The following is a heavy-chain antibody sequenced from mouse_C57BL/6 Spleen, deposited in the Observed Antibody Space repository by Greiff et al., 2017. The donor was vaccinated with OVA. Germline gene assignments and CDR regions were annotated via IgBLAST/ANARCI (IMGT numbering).Heavy chain of an antibody. D-gene: IGHD4-1*01. Sequence: VQLQQPGPELVKPGASVKISCKASGYTFTDYNMDWVKQSHGKGLEWIGSINPYNGGTNYNQKFKGKATLTVDKSSSTAYMELRSLTSEDTAVAYCSRSLGHFDYWGQGTTLTVSS. CDR2: INPYNGGT. V-gene: IGHV1-18*01. CDR3: SRSLGHFDY. CDR1: GYTFTDYN. J-gene: IGHJ2*01.